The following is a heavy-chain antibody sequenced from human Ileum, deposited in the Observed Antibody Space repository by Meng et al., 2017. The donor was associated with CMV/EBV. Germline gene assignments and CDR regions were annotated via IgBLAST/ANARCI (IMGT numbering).Heavy chain of an antibody. V-gene: IGHV3-23*01. Sequence: CAASGFKFSSYAMSWVRQAPGKGLEWVSAISGNDYGTYYADSVKGRFTISRDNSKNTLHLQMNSLRVEDTALYYCAKDLTMIRGVPDSWGQGILVTVSS. CDR2: ISGNDYGT. J-gene: IGHJ4*02. CDR1: GFKFSSYA. CDR3: AKDLTMIRGVPDS. D-gene: IGHD3-10*01.